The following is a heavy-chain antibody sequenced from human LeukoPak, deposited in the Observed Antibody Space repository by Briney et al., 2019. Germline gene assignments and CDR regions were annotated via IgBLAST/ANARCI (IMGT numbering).Heavy chain of an antibody. CDR1: GGSISGYY. CDR2: IYYSGST. D-gene: IGHD1-7*01. J-gene: IGHJ6*03. Sequence: SETLSLTCTVSGGSISGYYWSWIRKPPGKGLEWIGYIYYSGSTNYNPSLKSRVTISVDTSKNQFSLKLSSVTAADTAVYYCARGPRYNWNYGWYMDVWGKGTTVTVSS. V-gene: IGHV4-59*01. CDR3: ARGPRYNWNYGWYMDV.